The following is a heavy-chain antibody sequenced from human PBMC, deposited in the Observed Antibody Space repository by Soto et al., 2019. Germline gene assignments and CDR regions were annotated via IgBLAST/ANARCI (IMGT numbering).Heavy chain of an antibody. Sequence: QVQLVQSGAEVKKPGSSVKVSCKASGGTFSSYAISWVRQAPGQGLEWMGGIIPICGTANYAQKFQGRVTITADESTSTAYMELSSLRSEDTAVYYCARGNRNKLLLGDYYGMDVWGQGTTVTVSS. CDR2: IIPICGTA. J-gene: IGHJ6*02. CDR1: GGTFSSYA. CDR3: ARGNRNKLLLGDYYGMDV. V-gene: IGHV1-69*01. D-gene: IGHD3-22*01.